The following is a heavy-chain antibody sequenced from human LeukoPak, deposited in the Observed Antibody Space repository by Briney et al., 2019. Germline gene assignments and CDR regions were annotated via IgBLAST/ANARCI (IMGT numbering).Heavy chain of an antibody. Sequence: ASVKVSCKTSGYSFTSYAMNWVRQAPGQGLEFMGWINTGTGNPTYAQGFTGRFVFSLDTSVSTPYLQINPLKPEDTAVYYCASFGAHSFDYWGEGALVTVSS. CDR3: ASFGAHSFDY. CDR1: GYSFTSYA. J-gene: IGHJ4*02. D-gene: IGHD3-10*01. V-gene: IGHV7-4-1*02. CDR2: INTGTGNP.